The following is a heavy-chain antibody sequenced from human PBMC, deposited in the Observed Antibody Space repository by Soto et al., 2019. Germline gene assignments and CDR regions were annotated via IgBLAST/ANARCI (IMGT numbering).Heavy chain of an antibody. CDR3: ARVRPQAGYYYYMDV. J-gene: IGHJ6*03. D-gene: IGHD6-25*01. CDR1: GFTFSSYS. CDR2: ISSSSSYI. Sequence: GGSLRLSCAASGFTFSSYSMNWVRQAPGKGLEWVSSISSSSSYIYYADSVKGRFTISRDNAKNSLYLQMNSLRAEDTAVYYCARVRPQAGYYYYMDVWGKGTTVTVSS. V-gene: IGHV3-21*01.